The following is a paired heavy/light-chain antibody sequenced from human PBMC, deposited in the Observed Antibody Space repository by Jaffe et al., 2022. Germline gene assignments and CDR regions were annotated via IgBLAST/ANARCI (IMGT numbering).Heavy chain of an antibody. Sequence: QVQLVQSGAEVKKPGASVKVSCKVSGYTLTELSMHWVRQAPGKGLEWMGGFDPEDGETIYAQKFQGRVTMTEDTSTDTAYMELSSLRSEDTAVYYCATVLGSGLLWFRAVNWFDPWGQGTLVTVSS. V-gene: IGHV1-24*01. J-gene: IGHJ5*02. CDR1: GYTLTELS. D-gene: IGHD3-10*01. CDR3: ATVLGSGLLWFRAVNWFDP. CDR2: FDPEDGET.
Light chain of an antibody. J-gene: IGLJ2*01. CDR3: SSYAGRHVV. CDR1: SSDVGGYNY. CDR2: EVS. V-gene: IGLV2-8*01. Sequence: QSALTQPPSASGSPGQSVTISCTGTSSDVGGYNYVSWYQQHPGKAPKLMIYEVSKRPSGVPDRFSGSKSGNTASLTVSGLQAEDEADYYCSSYAGRHVVFGGGTKLTVL.